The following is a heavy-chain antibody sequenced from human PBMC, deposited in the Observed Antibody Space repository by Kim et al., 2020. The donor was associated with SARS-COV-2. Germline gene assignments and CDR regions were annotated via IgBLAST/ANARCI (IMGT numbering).Heavy chain of an antibody. Sequence: GGSLRLSCAASGFTFSNYSMNWVRQAPGKGLEWVSFISSSSTYVYYADSVKGRFTISRDNSKNSLYLQMNSLRAEDTAVYYCARDREYEYVWWRYRPFGAVHLWGEGRMVSVCS. CDR2: ISSSSTYV. J-gene: IGHJ3*01. D-gene: IGHD3-16*02. CDR3: ARDREYEYVWWRYRPFGAVHL. V-gene: IGHV3-21*01. CDR1: GFTFSNYS.